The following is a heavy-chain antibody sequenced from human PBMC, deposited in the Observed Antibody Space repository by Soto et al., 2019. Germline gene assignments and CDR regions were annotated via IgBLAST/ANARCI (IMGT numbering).Heavy chain of an antibody. Sequence: GGSLRLSCAASGFTFSSYPMHWVRQAPGKGLEWVAVISYDGSNKYYADSVKGRFTISRENSKNTLYLQMNSLRAEDTAVYYCARGDYYDSSGYYQRYYYGMDVWGQGTTVTVSS. CDR3: ARGDYYDSSGYYQRYYYGMDV. J-gene: IGHJ6*02. CDR2: ISYDGSNK. D-gene: IGHD3-22*01. CDR1: GFTFSSYP. V-gene: IGHV3-30-3*01.